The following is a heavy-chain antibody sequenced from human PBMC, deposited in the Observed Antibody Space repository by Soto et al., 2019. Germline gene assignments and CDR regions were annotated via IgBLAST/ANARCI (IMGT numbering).Heavy chain of an antibody. D-gene: IGHD6-13*01. J-gene: IGHJ4*02. CDR2: IKQDGSEK. CDR3: ARDPTRLYSSSWYGDHYFDY. V-gene: IGHV3-7*05. Sequence: GGSLRLSCAASGFTFSSYWMSWVRQAPGKGLEWVANIKQDGSEKYYVDSVKGRFTISRDNAKNSLYLQMNSLRAEDTAVYYCARDPTRLYSSSWYGDHYFDYWGQGTLVTVSS. CDR1: GFTFSSYW.